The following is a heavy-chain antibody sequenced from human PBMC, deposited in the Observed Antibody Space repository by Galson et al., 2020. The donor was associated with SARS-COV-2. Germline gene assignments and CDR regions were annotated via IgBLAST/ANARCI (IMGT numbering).Heavy chain of an antibody. CDR2: INIGGDT. CDR1: GGSFSGYS. J-gene: IGHJ6*03. CDR3: ARGHRGVVPSPVLGLGPFFSYYYMDV. Sequence: SETLSLTCAVYGGSFSGYSWTWIRQPPGKGLEWIGEINIGGDTNYSPSLRSRVTLSVDSSKNQFSLNLRSLTAADTALYYCARGHRGVVPSPVLGLGPFFSYYYMDVWAKGTAVTVS. D-gene: IGHD3-10*01. V-gene: IGHV4-34*01.